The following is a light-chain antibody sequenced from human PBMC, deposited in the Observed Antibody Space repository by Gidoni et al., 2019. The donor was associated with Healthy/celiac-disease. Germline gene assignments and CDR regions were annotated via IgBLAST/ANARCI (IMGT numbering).Light chain of an antibody. CDR3: NARDSSGNHHWV. CDR2: GKN. CDR1: SLSSYY. Sequence: SSELTQDPAVSVALGQTVRITCQGDSLSSYYARWYQQKPGQAPVLVIHGKNNRPSGIPDRFSGSSSGNTASLTITGAQAEDEADYYCNARDSSGNHHWVFGGGTKLTVL. J-gene: IGLJ3*02. V-gene: IGLV3-19*01.